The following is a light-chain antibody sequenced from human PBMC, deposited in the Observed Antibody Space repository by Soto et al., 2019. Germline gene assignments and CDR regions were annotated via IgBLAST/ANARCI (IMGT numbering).Light chain of an antibody. CDR3: QQYDSYSWT. CDR2: QAS. Sequence: DIQMTQSPWTLSAFVGDGVTITCRASQSISSWLAWYQQKPGKAPKLLVYQASTLESGVPLRFSGSGSGTEFTLTINSLQSDDFATYYCQQYDSYSWTFGQGTKVDIK. V-gene: IGKV1-5*03. J-gene: IGKJ1*01. CDR1: QSISSW.